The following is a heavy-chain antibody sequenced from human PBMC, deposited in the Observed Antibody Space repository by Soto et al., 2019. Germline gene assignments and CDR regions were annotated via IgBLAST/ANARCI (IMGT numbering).Heavy chain of an antibody. V-gene: IGHV3-30-3*01. CDR1: GFTFSRHA. CDR3: VRSRSGAVADSFDL. CDR2: VSKDGSVK. D-gene: IGHD3-10*01. Sequence: GGSLRLSCEGSGFTFSRHALHWVRQALGKGLEWVAVVSKDGSVKYWIESVKGRFTLSRDNSKNTVYLEMNSLRPEDTGVYYCVRSRSGAVADSFDLWGQGTLVTVSS. J-gene: IGHJ4*02.